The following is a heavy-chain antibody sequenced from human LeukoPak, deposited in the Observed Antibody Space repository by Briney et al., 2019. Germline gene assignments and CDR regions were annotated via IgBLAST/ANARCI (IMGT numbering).Heavy chain of an antibody. V-gene: IGHV3-30*04. D-gene: IGHD1-7*01. Sequence: GRSLRLSCAASGFTFSSYAMHWVRQAPGKGLEWVAVISYDGSNRYYADSVKGRFTISRDNSKNTLYLQMNSLRAEDTAVYYCAKDGSWNYESHFDYWGQGTLVTVSS. CDR3: AKDGSWNYESHFDY. J-gene: IGHJ4*02. CDR2: ISYDGSNR. CDR1: GFTFSSYA.